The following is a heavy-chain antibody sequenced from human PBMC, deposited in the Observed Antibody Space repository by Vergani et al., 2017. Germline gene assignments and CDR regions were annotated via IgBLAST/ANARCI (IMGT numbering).Heavy chain of an antibody. V-gene: IGHV3-73*01. CDR3: TSLRSGGSPYDAFDI. CDR1: GFTFSGSA. J-gene: IGHJ3*02. Sequence: EVQLVESGGGLVQPGGSLKLSCAASGFTFSGSAMHWVRQASGKGLEWVGRIRSKANSYATAYAASVKGRFTISRDDSKNTAYLQMNSLKTEDTAVYYCTSLRSGGSPYDAFDIWGQGTMVTVSS. CDR2: IRSKANSYAT. D-gene: IGHD2-15*01.